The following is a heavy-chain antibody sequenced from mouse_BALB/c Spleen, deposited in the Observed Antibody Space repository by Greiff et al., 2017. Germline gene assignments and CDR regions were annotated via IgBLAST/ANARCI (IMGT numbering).Heavy chain of an antibody. V-gene: IGHV14-3*02. Sequence: EGQLQQSGAELVKPGASVKLSCTASGFNIKDTYMHWVKQRPEQGLEWIGRIDPANGNTKYDPKFQGKATITADTSSNTAYLQLSSLTSEDTAVYYCARRGLRLRGGYFDYWGQGTTLTVSS. D-gene: IGHD1-2*01. CDR2: IDPANGNT. CDR3: ARRGLRLRGGYFDY. CDR1: GFNIKDTY. J-gene: IGHJ2*01.